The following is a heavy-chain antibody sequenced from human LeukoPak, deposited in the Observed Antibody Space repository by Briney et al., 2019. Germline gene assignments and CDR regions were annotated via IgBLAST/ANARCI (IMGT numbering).Heavy chain of an antibody. J-gene: IGHJ4*02. CDR3: ARGTATTAGIDY. CDR1: GFTFSSHW. V-gene: IGHV3-74*01. CDR2: INTDGSST. D-gene: IGHD6-13*01. Sequence: GGSLRLSCATSGFTFSSHWMHWVRQAPGEGLVWVSHINTDGSSTTYGDPAEGRFTVSRDSATLFLQMNSLRVDDTAIYYCARGTATTAGIDYWGLGTLVTVSS.